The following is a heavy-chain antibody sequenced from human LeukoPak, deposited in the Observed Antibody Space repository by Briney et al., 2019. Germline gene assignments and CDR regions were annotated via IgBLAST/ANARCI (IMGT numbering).Heavy chain of an antibody. J-gene: IGHJ4*02. CDR2: ISAYNGNT. D-gene: IGHD4-11*01. Sequence: GASVKVSCKASGYTFTSYDINWVRQATGQGLEWMGWISAYNGNTNYAQKLQGRVTMTTDTSTSTAYMELRSLRSDDTAVYYCARDQTTVATFDYWGQGTLVTVSP. CDR3: ARDQTTVATFDY. CDR1: GYTFTSYD. V-gene: IGHV1-18*01.